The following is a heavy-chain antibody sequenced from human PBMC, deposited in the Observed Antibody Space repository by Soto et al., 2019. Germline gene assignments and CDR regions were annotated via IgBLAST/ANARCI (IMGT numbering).Heavy chain of an antibody. J-gene: IGHJ6*03. CDR1: GFTFTSYG. Sequence: PGGSLRLSCAASGFTFTSYGMHWVRQAPGKGLEWVAVIWCDGSNEYYADSVKGRFTISRDNSKNTLYLQMNSLRAEDTAVYYCAKNILRDIIYYYYMDVWRKGTTVTVSS. CDR3: AKNILRDIIYYYYMDV. CDR2: IWCDGSNE. V-gene: IGHV3-33*06. D-gene: IGHD1-26*01.